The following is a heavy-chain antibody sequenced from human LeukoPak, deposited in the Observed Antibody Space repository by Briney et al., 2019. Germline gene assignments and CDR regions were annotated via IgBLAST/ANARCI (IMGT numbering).Heavy chain of an antibody. CDR3: ARDKSSGKQWLVRYNWFDP. J-gene: IGHJ5*02. Sequence: GGSLRLSCAASGFTVSSNYMSWVRQAPGKGLEWVANIKQDGSEKYYVDSVKGRFTISRDNAKNSLYLQMNSLRAEDTAVYYCARDKSSGKQWLVRYNWFDPWGQGTLVTVSS. CDR2: IKQDGSEK. CDR1: GFTVSSNY. D-gene: IGHD6-19*01. V-gene: IGHV3-7*03.